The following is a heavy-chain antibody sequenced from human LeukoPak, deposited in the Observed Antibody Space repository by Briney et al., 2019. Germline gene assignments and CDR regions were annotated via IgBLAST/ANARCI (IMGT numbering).Heavy chain of an antibody. J-gene: IGHJ4*02. CDR1: GFTFSNAW. D-gene: IGHD6-19*01. Sequence: GGSLRLSCAASGFTFSNAWMSWVRQAPGKGLEWVGRIKSKTDGGTTDYAAPVKGRFTISRDDSKNTLYLQMNSLKTEDTAVYYCTTDPGSGWYLVGYYFDYWGQGTLVTVSS. CDR3: TTDPGSGWYLVGYYFDY. V-gene: IGHV3-15*01. CDR2: IKSKTDGGTT.